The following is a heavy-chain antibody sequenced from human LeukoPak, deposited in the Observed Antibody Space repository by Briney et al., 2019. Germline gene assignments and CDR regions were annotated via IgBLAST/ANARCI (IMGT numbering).Heavy chain of an antibody. CDR1: GFTFSSYG. V-gene: IGHV3-33*01. J-gene: IGHJ6*02. CDR2: IWYDGSNK. CDR3: ARERFLEWLTNYYYYGMDV. D-gene: IGHD3-3*01. Sequence: GRSLRLSCAASGFTFSSYGMHWVRQAPGKGLEWVAVIWYDGSNKYYADSVKGRFTISRDNSKNTLYLQMNSLRAEDTAVYYCARERFLEWLTNYYYYGMDVWGQGTTVTVCS.